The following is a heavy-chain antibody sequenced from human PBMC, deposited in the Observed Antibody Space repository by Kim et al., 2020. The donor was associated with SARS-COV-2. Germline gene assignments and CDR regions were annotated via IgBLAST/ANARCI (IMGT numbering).Heavy chain of an antibody. J-gene: IGHJ4*02. V-gene: IGHV3-33*01. CDR3: ARDIAAAGIYD. Sequence: KYYADTVQGRFTHSSDNSKNKLYLQMNSQSAEDTAGYYCARDIAAAGIYDWGQGTLVTVSS. D-gene: IGHD6-13*01. CDR2: K.